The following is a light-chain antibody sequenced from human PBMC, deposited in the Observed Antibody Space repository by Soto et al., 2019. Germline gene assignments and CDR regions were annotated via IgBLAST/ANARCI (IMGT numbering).Light chain of an antibody. J-gene: IGLJ2*01. CDR2: DVS. CDR3: SSYTSSSSDVV. CDR1: SSDVGGYNY. V-gene: IGLV2-14*01. Sequence: QSVLTQPASVSGSPGQSITISCTGTSSDVGGYNYVSWYQQHPGKAPKLMIYDVSNRPSGVSNRFSGSESGNTASLTISGLQAEDEADYYCSSYTSSSSDVVFGGGTKVTVL.